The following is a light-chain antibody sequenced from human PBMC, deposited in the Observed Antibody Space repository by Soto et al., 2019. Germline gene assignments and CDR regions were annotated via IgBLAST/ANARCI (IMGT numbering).Light chain of an antibody. CDR2: SAS. CDR1: QSISDT. V-gene: IGKV3-15*01. CDR3: QQYNNWPWT. Sequence: EIVMTQSPATLSVSPGGRATLSCRASQSISDTLAWYQQKPGQAPRLLIYSASARATGFPARFSGSGSGTDFPLPITILPSEDFAVYYCQQYNNWPWTFGQGTKVEIK. J-gene: IGKJ1*01.